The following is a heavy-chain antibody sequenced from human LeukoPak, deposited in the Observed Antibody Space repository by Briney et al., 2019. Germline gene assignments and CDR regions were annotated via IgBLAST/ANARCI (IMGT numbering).Heavy chain of an antibody. CDR1: GGSISSGDYY. Sequence: SETLSLTCTVSGGSISSGDYYWSWIRQPPGKGLEWIGYIYYSGSTYYNPSLKSRVTISVDTSKNQFPLKLSSVTAADTAVYYCASYYGDSSLVDYWGQETLVTVSS. V-gene: IGHV4-30-4*01. D-gene: IGHD4-17*01. CDR2: IYYSGST. J-gene: IGHJ4*02. CDR3: ASYYGDSSLVDY.